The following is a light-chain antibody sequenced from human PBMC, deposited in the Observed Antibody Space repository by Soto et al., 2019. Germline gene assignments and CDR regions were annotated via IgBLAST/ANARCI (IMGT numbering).Light chain of an antibody. CDR1: QGISNY. J-gene: IGKJ1*01. CDR3: QRYDGAPWT. Sequence: DIQMTQSPSSLSASVGDKVTITCRASQGISNYLAWYQQKPGKVPTLLIYSASTLQSGVPSRFSGSGSGTAFTLTISSLQPEDVATYYCQRYDGAPWTFGQGTKVEIK. V-gene: IGKV1-27*01. CDR2: SAS.